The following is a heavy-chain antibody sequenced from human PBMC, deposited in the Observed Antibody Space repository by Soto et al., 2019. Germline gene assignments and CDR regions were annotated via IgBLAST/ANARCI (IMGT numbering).Heavy chain of an antibody. CDR2: IYYSGST. V-gene: IGHV4-31*11. Sequence: SETLSLTCAVAGGSISSGGYYWSWIRQHPGKGLEWIGYIYYSGSTSYNPSLKSRVTISVDTSNNQFSLKLNSVTAADTAVDYGARGVIHWGQGTLLTVSP. D-gene: IGHD3-16*02. CDR3: ARGVIH. J-gene: IGHJ4*02. CDR1: GGSISSGGYY.